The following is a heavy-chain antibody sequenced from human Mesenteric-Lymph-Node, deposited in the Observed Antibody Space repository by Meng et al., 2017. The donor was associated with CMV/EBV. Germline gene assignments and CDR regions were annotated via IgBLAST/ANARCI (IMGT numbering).Heavy chain of an antibody. V-gene: IGHV3-66*01. CDR2: IHVDGIT. D-gene: IGHD2-2*01. J-gene: IGHJ3*02. CDR3: ARDTHGYCSSTSCSDAFDI. CDR1: GFTFSSYA. Sequence: GGSLRLSCAASGFTFSSYAMSWVRQAPGKGLEWVSVIHVDGITSYADSVKGRFTISRDNSKNTVYLQMNSLRAEDTAVFYCARDTHGYCSSTSCSDAFDIWGQGTMVTVSS.